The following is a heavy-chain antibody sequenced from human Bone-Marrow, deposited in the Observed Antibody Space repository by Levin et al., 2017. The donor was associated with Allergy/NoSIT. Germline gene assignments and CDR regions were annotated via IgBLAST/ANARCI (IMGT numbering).Heavy chain of an antibody. D-gene: IGHD6-19*01. CDR2: IYYSGST. Sequence: PSETLSLTCTVSGGSISSYYWSWIRQPPGKGLEWIGYIYYSGSTNYNPSLKSRVTISVDTSKNQFSLKLSSVTAADTAVYYCARGGSSGGWPFSPGSYYYGMDGWGQGTTVTVSS. CDR1: GGSISSYY. J-gene: IGHJ6*02. CDR3: ARGGSSGGWPFSPGSYYYGMDG. V-gene: IGHV4-59*01.